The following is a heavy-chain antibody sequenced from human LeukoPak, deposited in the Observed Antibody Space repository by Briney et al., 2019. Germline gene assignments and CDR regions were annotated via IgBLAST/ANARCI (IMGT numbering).Heavy chain of an antibody. Sequence: GGSLRLSCAASGFTFSNYAMHWVRQAPGEGLEWVAVISYDGSNKYYADSVKGRFTISRDNSENTLFLQMNSLRTEDTAVYYCARSYSTSWFPVDYWGQGTLVTVSS. CDR2: ISYDGSNK. CDR1: GFTFSNYA. J-gene: IGHJ4*02. CDR3: ARSYSTSWFPVDY. V-gene: IGHV3-30-3*01. D-gene: IGHD6-13*01.